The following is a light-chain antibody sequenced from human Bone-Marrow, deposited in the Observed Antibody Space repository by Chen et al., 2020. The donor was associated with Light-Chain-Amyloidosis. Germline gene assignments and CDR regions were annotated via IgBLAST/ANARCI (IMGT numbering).Light chain of an antibody. V-gene: IGKV3-20*01. J-gene: IGKJ4*01. CDR2: GSS. CDR1: QTISSTY. CDR3: QQHGTSPLT. Sequence: EIVLTQSPGTLSLSPGEGANLSCRASQTISSTYLTWYQQKFGQAPRLLIYGSSSRATGIPDRITGSGSGTDFTLTINRLEPEDFAMYYCQQHGTSPLTFGGGTKVEIK.